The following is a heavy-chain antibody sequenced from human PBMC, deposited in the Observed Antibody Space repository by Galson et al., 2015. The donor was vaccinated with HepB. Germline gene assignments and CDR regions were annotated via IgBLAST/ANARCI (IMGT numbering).Heavy chain of an antibody. Sequence: SVKVSCKVSGYTLTELSMHWVRQAPGQGLEWMGIINPSGGSTSYAQKFQGRVTMTRDTSTSTVYMELSSLRSEDTAVYYCASTERVGAFDYWGQGTLVTVSS. J-gene: IGHJ4*02. CDR3: ASTERVGAFDY. D-gene: IGHD1-26*01. V-gene: IGHV1-46*01. CDR2: INPSGGST. CDR1: GYTLTELS.